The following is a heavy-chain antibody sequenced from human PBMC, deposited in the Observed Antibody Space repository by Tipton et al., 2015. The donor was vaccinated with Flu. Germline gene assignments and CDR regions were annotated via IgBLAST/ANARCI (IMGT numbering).Heavy chain of an antibody. J-gene: IGHJ4*02. D-gene: IGHD1-1*01. CDR3: ARDSATGRGGGFDY. V-gene: IGHV3-21*01. Sequence: SLRLSCAASGFTFSSYPMNWVRQAPGKGLEWVSSISSYSSDIYYTDSVKGRFTISRDNAKNSLYLQMNSLRAEDTAVYYCARDSATGRGGGFDYWGQGTLVTVSS. CDR2: ISSYSSDI. CDR1: GFTFSSYP.